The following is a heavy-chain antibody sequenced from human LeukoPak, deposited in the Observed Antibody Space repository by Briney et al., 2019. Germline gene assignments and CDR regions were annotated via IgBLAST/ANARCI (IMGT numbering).Heavy chain of an antibody. CDR2: IKQDGSEK. Sequence: GGSLRLSCAASGFTFSSYAMSWVRQAPGKGLEWVANIKQDGSEKYYVDSVKGRFTISRDNAKNSLYLQMDSLRAEDTAVYYCASPRGYGYYFDYWGQGTLVTVSS. CDR1: GFTFSSYA. CDR3: ASPRGYGYYFDY. J-gene: IGHJ4*02. D-gene: IGHD5-12*01. V-gene: IGHV3-7*01.